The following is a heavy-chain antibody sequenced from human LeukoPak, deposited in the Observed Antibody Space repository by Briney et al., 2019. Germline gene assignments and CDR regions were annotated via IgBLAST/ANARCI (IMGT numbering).Heavy chain of an antibody. CDR3: AREDPQTRVPEGMDV. Sequence: SETLSLTCTVSGGSISHYYWSWIRQSPGKGLEWIGYVYYSGTTNYNPSLKSRVTISVDTSKNQFSLQLRSGTAADTAVYYCAREDPQTRVPEGMDVWGQGTTVTVSS. CDR2: VYYSGTT. D-gene: IGHD4/OR15-4a*01. J-gene: IGHJ6*02. V-gene: IGHV4-59*01. CDR1: GGSISHYY.